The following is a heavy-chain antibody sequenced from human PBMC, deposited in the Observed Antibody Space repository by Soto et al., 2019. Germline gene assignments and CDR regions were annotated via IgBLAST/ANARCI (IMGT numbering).Heavy chain of an antibody. CDR1: GFTFSIYA. CDR2: ISNDESNR. D-gene: IGHD1-26*01. CDR3: ASRPGADAFDI. J-gene: IGHJ3*02. V-gene: IGHV3-30*04. Sequence: QVQLVESGGGVVQPGRSLRLSCATSGFTFSIYAMNWVRQAPGKGLEWVAVISNDESNRYYADSVKGRITISRDNSKNTLDLQMNSLRAEDTAIFYCASRPGADAFDIWGQGTMVTVSS.